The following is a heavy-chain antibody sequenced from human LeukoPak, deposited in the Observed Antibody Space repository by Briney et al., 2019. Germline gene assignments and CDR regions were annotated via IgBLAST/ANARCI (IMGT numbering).Heavy chain of an antibody. V-gene: IGHV4-61*02. Sequence: SETLSLTCTVSGGSLSSGSYYWSWIRQPAGKGLEWIGRIYTSGSTNYNPSLKSRVTISVDTSKNQFSLRLSSVTAADTAVYYCASQGSYRYLVDWGQGTLVTVSS. J-gene: IGHJ4*02. CDR3: ASQGSYRYLVD. CDR1: GGSLSSGSYY. CDR2: IYTSGST. D-gene: IGHD3-16*02.